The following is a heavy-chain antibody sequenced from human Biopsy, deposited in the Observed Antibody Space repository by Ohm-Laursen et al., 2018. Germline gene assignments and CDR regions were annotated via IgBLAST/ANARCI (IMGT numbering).Heavy chain of an antibody. Sequence: TLSLTCTVSGVSITAYYWSWIRQPPGKGLECIGNIHHSGGTNYNPSLKSRLTISVGTSKNQFSLKLSSVTAADTAVYYCARMDCSGGSCHYYSYGMDVWGQGTAVTVSS. CDR1: GVSITAYY. CDR2: IHHSGGT. D-gene: IGHD2-15*01. CDR3: ARMDCSGGSCHYYSYGMDV. J-gene: IGHJ6*02. V-gene: IGHV4-4*09.